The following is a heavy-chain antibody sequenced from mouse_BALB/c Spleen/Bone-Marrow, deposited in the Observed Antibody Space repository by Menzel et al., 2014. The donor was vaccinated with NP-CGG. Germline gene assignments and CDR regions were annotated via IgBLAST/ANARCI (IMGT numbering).Heavy chain of an antibody. V-gene: IGHV1-54*01. CDR2: INPGSGGA. Sequence: QVQLQQPGAELVRPGTSVKVSCKASGYAFTNYLIEWVKQRPVQGLEWIGVINPGSGGANYNAKFKGKATLTADKSSSTAYMQLRSLTSDDSAVYFCSRGWTARAVDYWGQGTTLTVSS. D-gene: IGHD3-2*01. CDR1: GYAFTNYL. J-gene: IGHJ2*01. CDR3: SRGWTARAVDY.